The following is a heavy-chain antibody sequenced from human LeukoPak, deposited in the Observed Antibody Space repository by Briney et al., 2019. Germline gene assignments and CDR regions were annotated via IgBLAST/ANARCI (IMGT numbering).Heavy chain of an antibody. CDR3: AKEGGRSGWYLFYQ. Sequence: PGRSLRLSCAASGFSFDDYAMHWVRQAPGKGLEWVSGISWNSGTIGYADSVKGRFTIYRDNAKNSLYLQVNSVKDECVALYYRAKEGGRSGWYLFYQGAQETLVPVSS. V-gene: IGHV3-9*03. CDR1: GFSFDDYA. J-gene: IGHJ4*02. CDR2: ISWNSGTI. D-gene: IGHD6-19*01.